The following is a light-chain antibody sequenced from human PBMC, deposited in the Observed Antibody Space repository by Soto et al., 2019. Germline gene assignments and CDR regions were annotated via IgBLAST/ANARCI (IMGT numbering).Light chain of an antibody. V-gene: IGKV1-33*01. J-gene: IGKJ5*01. Sequence: DIQMPQSPSSLSASRGDRVTITCQASQNITNNLSWYQQKPGKAPNLLIYHASKLAKGVTSRFSGSEARTDFSFIITSLQREDLATYYCQQYYGLPPLTFGQGTRLEIK. CDR2: HAS. CDR1: QNITNN. CDR3: QQYYGLPPLT.